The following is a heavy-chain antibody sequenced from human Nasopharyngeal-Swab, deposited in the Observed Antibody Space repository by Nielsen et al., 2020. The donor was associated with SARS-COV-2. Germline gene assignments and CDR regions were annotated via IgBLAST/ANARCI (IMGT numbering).Heavy chain of an antibody. V-gene: IGHV3-33*08. CDR2: IWYDGSNK. CDR3: ARGFVYSSSWYGYYYGMDV. Sequence: GSLSLSCAASGFTFSSYAMHWVRQAPGKGLEWVAVIWYDGSNKYYADSVKGRFTISRDNSKNTLYLQMNSLRAEDTAVYYCARGFVYSSSWYGYYYGMDVWGQGTTVTVSS. D-gene: IGHD6-13*01. CDR1: GFTFSSYA. J-gene: IGHJ6*02.